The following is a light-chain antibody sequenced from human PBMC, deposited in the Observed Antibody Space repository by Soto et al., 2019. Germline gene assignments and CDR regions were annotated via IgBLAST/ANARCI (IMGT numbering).Light chain of an antibody. Sequence: EIVLTQSPDTLSLSPGERATLSCRASQTVTRSSLAWYQQKPGRAPTLLIHGASTRAAGIPDRFSASGSGTNFTLTITRLEPEDFAVYFCQQFGTSPYTFGQGTKVEIK. J-gene: IGKJ2*01. V-gene: IGKV3-20*01. CDR2: GAS. CDR3: QQFGTSPYT. CDR1: QTVTRSS.